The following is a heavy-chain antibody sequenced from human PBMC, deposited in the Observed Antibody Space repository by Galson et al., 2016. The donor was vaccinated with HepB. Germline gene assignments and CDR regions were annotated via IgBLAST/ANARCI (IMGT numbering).Heavy chain of an antibody. CDR1: GGTFSNYA. J-gene: IGHJ6*03. CDR3: ARGGGTVLLYFDWQSYYYYMDV. Sequence: SVKVSCKASGGTFSNYAITWVRQAPGQGLEWMGGIIPMFGTAHYAQKFQGRVTMTADKSTSTAYMELSSLRSEDTAVSYCARGGGTVLLYFDWQSYYYYMDVWGKGTTVTVSS. CDR2: IIPMFGTA. V-gene: IGHV1-69*06. D-gene: IGHD3-9*01.